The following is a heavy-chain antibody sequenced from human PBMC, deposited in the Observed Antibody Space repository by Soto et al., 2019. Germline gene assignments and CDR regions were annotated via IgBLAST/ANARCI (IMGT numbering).Heavy chain of an antibody. CDR2: IKSKTDGGTT. J-gene: IGHJ6*02. V-gene: IGHV3-15*01. Sequence: PGGALRLACAASVLPFSNAWMSWARQASGQGLDWVSRIKSKTDGGTTDYAAPVKGRFTISRDDSKNTLYLQMNSLKTEDTAVYYCTTDRTVTEGKWNPGDYGMDVWGQGTTVTVSS. D-gene: IGHD1-20*01. CDR3: TTDRTVTEGKWNPGDYGMDV. CDR1: VLPFSNAW.